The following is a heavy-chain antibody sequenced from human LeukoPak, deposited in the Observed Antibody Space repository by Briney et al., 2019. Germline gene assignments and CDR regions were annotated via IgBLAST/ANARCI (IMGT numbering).Heavy chain of an antibody. D-gene: IGHD5-12*01. CDR2: IYSGGST. J-gene: IGHJ4*02. CDR1: EFSVGSNY. V-gene: IGHV3-66*01. CDR3: ARGGRSGYDSPPFDY. Sequence: GGSLRLSCAASEFSVGSNYMTWVRQAPGKGLEWVSLIYSGGSTYYADSVKGRFTISRDNSKNTLYLQMNSLRAEDTAVYYCARGGRSGYDSPPFDYWGQGTLVTVSS.